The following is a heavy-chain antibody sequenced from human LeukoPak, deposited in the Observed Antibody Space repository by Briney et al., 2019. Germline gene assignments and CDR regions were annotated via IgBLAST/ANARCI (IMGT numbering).Heavy chain of an antibody. V-gene: IGHV3-11*05. CDR3: AGGDGGNSAFDY. D-gene: IGHD4-23*01. CDR1: GFTFSDYY. Sequence: GGSLRLSCAASGFTFSDYYMSWIRQAPGKGLEWVSYISSSSSYTNYADSVKGRFTISRDNAKNSLYLQMNSLRAEDTAVYYCAGGDGGNSAFDYWGQGNLVTVSS. CDR2: ISSSSSYT. J-gene: IGHJ4*02.